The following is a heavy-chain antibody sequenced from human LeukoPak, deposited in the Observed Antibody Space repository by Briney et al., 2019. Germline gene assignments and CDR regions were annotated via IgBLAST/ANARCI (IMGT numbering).Heavy chain of an antibody. CDR2: INHSGST. J-gene: IGHJ4*02. CDR3: AASHYGYHY. CDR1: GGSFSGYY. D-gene: IGHD5-18*01. V-gene: IGHV4-34*01. Sequence: SETLSLTCAVYGGSFSGYYWSWIRQPPGKGLEWIGEINHSGSTNYNPSLKSRVTISVDTSKNQFSLKLTSVTAADTAVYYCAASHYGYHYWGQGILVTVSS.